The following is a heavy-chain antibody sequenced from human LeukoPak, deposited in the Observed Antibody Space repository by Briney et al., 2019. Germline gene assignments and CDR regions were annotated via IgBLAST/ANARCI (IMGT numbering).Heavy chain of an antibody. CDR2: INPNSGGT. J-gene: IGHJ6*02. Sequence: GASVKVSCKASGYTFTGYYMHWVRQAPGQGLEWMGWINPNSGGTNYAQKFQGRVTMTRDTSISTAYMELSRLRSDDTAVYYCARDLGNTYGDYGYHYYGMDVWGQGTTVTVSS. CDR3: ARDLGNTYGDYGYHYYGMDV. CDR1: GYTFTGYY. V-gene: IGHV1-2*02. D-gene: IGHD4-17*01.